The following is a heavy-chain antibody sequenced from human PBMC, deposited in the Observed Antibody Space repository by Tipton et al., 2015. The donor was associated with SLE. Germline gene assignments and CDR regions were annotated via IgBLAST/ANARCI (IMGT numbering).Heavy chain of an antibody. J-gene: IGHJ2*01. Sequence: TLSLTCTVSGGSVSSGSYYWSWIRQSPGKGLEWIGYIYYSGSTNYNPSLKSRVTISVDTSKNQFSLKLSSVAAADTAVYYCARLGGNSGYFDLWGRGTLVTVSS. CDR1: GGSVSSGSYY. V-gene: IGHV4-61*01. CDR3: ARLGGNSGYFDL. CDR2: IYYSGST. D-gene: IGHD4-23*01.